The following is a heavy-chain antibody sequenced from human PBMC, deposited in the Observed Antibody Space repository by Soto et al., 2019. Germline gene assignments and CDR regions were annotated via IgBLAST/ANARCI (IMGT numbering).Heavy chain of an antibody. J-gene: IGHJ4*02. V-gene: IGHV3-23*01. CDR3: AKDLRGGSSSGGLFDY. CDR2: ISGSGGST. Sequence: LRLSCAASGFTFSSYAMSWVRQAPGKGLEWVSAISGSGGSTYYADSVKGRFTISRDNSKNTLYLQMNSLRAEDTAVYYCAKDLRGGSSSGGLFDYWGQGTLVTVSS. CDR1: GFTFSSYA. D-gene: IGHD6-6*01.